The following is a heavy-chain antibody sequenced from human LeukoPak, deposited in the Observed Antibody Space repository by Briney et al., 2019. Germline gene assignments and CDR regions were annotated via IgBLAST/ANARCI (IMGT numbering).Heavy chain of an antibody. J-gene: IGHJ3*02. CDR2: IYYSGST. Sequence: SETVSLTCTVSGGSISSSSYYWGWIRQPPGKGLEWIGNIYYSGSTNYNPSLKSRVTISVDTSKNQFSLKLSSVTAADTAVYYCARDRYYGSGSYYTEPDAFDIWGQGTMVTVSS. CDR1: GGSISSSSYY. V-gene: IGHV4-39*07. D-gene: IGHD3-10*01. CDR3: ARDRYYGSGSYYTEPDAFDI.